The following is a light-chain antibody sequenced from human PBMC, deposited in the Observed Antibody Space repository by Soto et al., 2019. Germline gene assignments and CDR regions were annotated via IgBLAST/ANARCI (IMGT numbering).Light chain of an antibody. CDR2: GAS. CDR3: QQYYSSVYT. CDR1: PSIDSR. J-gene: IGKJ2*01. V-gene: IGKV1-5*01. Sequence: DIQMTQSPSTLSASVGDRVTITCRASPSIDSRLAWYQQKAGKAPKLLIYGASGLERGGPSRFSGSGSGTEFSLTIISLQPDDFATYHCQQYYSSVYTFGQGTKLEIK.